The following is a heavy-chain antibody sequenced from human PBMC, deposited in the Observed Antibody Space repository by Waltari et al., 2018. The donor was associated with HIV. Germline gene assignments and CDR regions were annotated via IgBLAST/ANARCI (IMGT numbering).Heavy chain of an antibody. Sequence: EVQLLESGGGLVQPGGSLRLSCAASGFTFSSYAMSWVRQAPGKGLEWVSAISGSGGRTYNAESVKGRFTISRDNSKNTLYLQMNSLRAEDTAVYYCANLGYYYGMDVWGQGTTVTVSS. CDR1: GFTFSSYA. J-gene: IGHJ6*02. CDR2: ISGSGGRT. V-gene: IGHV3-23*01. CDR3: ANLGYYYGMDV.